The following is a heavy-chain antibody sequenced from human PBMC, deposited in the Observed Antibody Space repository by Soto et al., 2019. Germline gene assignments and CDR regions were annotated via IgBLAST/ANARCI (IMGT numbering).Heavy chain of an antibody. CDR1: GYTFTSYY. D-gene: IGHD3-16*02. CDR3: ARAAITFGGVIVIKGNWFDP. V-gene: IGHV1-46*01. J-gene: IGHJ5*02. CDR2: INPSGGST. Sequence: GASVKVSCKASGYTFTSYYMHWVRQAPGQGLEWMGIINPSGGSTSYAQKFQGRVTMTRDTSTSTVYMELSSLRSEDTAVYYCARAAITFGGVIVIKGNWFDPWGQGTLVTVSS.